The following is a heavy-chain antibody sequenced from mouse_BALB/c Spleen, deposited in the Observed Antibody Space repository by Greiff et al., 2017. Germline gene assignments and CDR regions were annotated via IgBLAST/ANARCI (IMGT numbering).Heavy chain of an antibody. CDR2: INPSNGRT. V-gene: IGHV1S81*02. Sequence: QVQLKQPGAELVKPGASVKLSCKASGYTFTSYWMHWVKQRPGQGLEWIGEINPSNGRTNYNEKFKSKATLTVDKSSSTAYMQLSSLTSEDSAVYYCATYYGNYVRLSFDYWGQGTTLTVSS. CDR1: GYTFTSYW. J-gene: IGHJ2*01. D-gene: IGHD2-10*01. CDR3: ATYYGNYVRLSFDY.